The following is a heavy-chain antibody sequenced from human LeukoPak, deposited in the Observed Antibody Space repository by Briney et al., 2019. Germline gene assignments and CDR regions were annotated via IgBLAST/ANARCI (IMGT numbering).Heavy chain of an antibody. J-gene: IGHJ6*03. CDR2: MNPNSGNT. Sequence: ASVKVSCKASGYTFTSYEINGVRQATGPGLEWMGWMNPNSGNTGYAQKFQGRVTMTTDTYTSTPYMELSSLRAHDTPVYYCARARLLGSGWYLNYYYYMDVWGKGTTVTITS. CDR1: GYTFTSYE. V-gene: IGHV1-8*02. CDR3: ARARLLGSGWYLNYYYYMDV. D-gene: IGHD6-19*01.